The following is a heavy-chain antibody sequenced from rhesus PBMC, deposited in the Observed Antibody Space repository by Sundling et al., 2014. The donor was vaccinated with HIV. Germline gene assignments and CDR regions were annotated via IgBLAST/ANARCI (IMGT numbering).Heavy chain of an antibody. CDR3: ANAGWNFFDHYYGLDS. CDR2: INSGGGST. Sequence: EVQLVETGGGLVQPGGSLKLSCAASGFTFSSYGMSWVRQAPGKGLEWVSAINSGGGSTYYADSVKGRFTISRDNSKNTLSLQMNSLRAEDTAVYYCANAGWNFFDHYYGLDSWGQGVVVTVSS. J-gene: IGHJ6*01. V-gene: IGHV3S42*01. D-gene: IGHD1-1*01. CDR1: GFTFSSYG.